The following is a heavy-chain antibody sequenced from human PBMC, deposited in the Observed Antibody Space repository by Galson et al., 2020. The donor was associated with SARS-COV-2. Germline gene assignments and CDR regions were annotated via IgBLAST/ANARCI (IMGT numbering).Heavy chain of an antibody. V-gene: IGHV1-18*01. CDR1: GYTFTSYG. CDR3: ARAYNWNLYWFDP. J-gene: IGHJ5*02. D-gene: IGHD1-7*01. Sequence: GESLKISCKASGYTFTSYGISWVRQAPGQGLEWMGWISAYNGNTNYAQKLQGRVTMTTDTSTSTAYMELRSLRSDDTAVYYCARAYNWNLYWFDPWGQGTLVTVSS. CDR2: ISAYNGNT.